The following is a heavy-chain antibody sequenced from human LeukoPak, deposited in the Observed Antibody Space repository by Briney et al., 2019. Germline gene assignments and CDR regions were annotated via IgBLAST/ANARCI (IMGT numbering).Heavy chain of an antibody. Sequence: GGSLRLSCAASGFTLSGYWMHWVRQAPGKGLGWVSRINNDGSGTKYADSVKGRFTISRDNAKNTLYLQMNSLRADDTAVYYCARDGDTVLVPIDYWGQGTLVTVTS. V-gene: IGHV3-74*01. CDR2: INNDGSGT. CDR3: ARDGDTVLVPIDY. D-gene: IGHD5-18*01. CDR1: GFTLSGYW. J-gene: IGHJ4*02.